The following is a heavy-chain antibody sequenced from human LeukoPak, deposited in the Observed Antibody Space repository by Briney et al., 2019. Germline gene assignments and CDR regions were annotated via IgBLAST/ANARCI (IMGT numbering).Heavy chain of an antibody. CDR2: IHSDGITT. V-gene: IGHV3-74*01. CDR1: GFTFSKYW. D-gene: IGHD2-21*01. Sequence: GGSLRLSCAASGFTFSKYWMHWVRQAPGKGLVWVSHIHSDGITTTYADSVKGRFTISRDNAKNTLYLQMNSLRAEDTAVYYCATGGPYGSYFDYWGREPWSPSPQ. CDR3: ATGGPYGSYFDY. J-gene: IGHJ4*02.